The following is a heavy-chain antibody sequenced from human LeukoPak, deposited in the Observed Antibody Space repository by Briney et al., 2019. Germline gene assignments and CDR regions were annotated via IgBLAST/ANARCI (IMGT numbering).Heavy chain of an antibody. CDR3: ARTERSTMVRGVSNNWFDP. D-gene: IGHD3-10*01. J-gene: IGHJ5*02. Sequence: SETLSLTCTVSGGSISRYYWSWIRQPPGKGLEWIGDMYYSGTTNYNPSLKSRVTISVDTSKNQFSLKLSSVTAADTAVYYCARTERSTMVRGVSNNWFDPWGQGTLVTVSS. V-gene: IGHV4-59*01. CDR2: MYYSGTT. CDR1: GGSISRYY.